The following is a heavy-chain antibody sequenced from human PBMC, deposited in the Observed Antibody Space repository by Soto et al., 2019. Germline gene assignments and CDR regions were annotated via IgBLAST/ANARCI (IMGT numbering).Heavy chain of an antibody. D-gene: IGHD6-13*01. V-gene: IGHV3-33*01. CDR3: ARDNSSSWYGQTNWFDP. J-gene: IGHJ5*02. CDR1: GFTFSSYG. CDR2: IWYDGSNK. Sequence: QVQLVESGGGVVQPGRSLRLSFAASGFTFSSYGMHWVRQAPGKGLEWVAVIWYDGSNKYYADSVKGRFTISRDNSKKTLYLQMNSLRAEDTAVYYCARDNSSSWYGQTNWFDPWGQGTLVTVSS.